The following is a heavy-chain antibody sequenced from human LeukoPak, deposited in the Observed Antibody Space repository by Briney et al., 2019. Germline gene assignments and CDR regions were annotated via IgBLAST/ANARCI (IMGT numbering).Heavy chain of an antibody. CDR1: GYTLTELS. D-gene: IGHD3-22*01. J-gene: IGHJ4*02. Sequence: ASVKVSCKVSGYTLTELSMHWVRQAPGRGLEWMAGFDPEDGETIYAQKFQGRVIMTEDTSTDTAYMELSSLRSEDTAVYYCATAGPSSYDSSGYYLDYWGQGTLVTVSS. V-gene: IGHV1-24*01. CDR3: ATAGPSSYDSSGYYLDY. CDR2: FDPEDGET.